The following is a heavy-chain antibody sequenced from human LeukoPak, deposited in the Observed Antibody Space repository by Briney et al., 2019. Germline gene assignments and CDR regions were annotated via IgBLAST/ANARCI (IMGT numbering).Heavy chain of an antibody. CDR3: ARESGYCSSTSCHGYLTMYYYYYYGMDV. CDR1: GFTFSSYA. D-gene: IGHD2-2*01. Sequence: GGSLRLSCAASGFTFSSYAMSWVRQAPGKGLEWVAVISYDGSNKYYADSVKGRFTISRDNSKNTLYLQMNSLRAEDTAVYYCARESGYCSSTSCHGYLTMYYYYYYGMDVWGQGTTVTVSS. V-gene: IGHV3-30-3*01. CDR2: ISYDGSNK. J-gene: IGHJ6*02.